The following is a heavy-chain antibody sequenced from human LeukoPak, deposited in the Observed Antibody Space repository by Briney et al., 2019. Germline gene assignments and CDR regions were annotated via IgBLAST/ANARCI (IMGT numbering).Heavy chain of an antibody. V-gene: IGHV3-21*06. CDR1: GFTFSSYS. CDR3: VRDWAPASMQAAPFDC. J-gene: IGHJ4*02. Sequence: GGSLRLSCAASGFTFSSYSMNWVRQAPGKGLEWVSFISSSSTYIYYADSLKGRFTISRDNAKNSLYLQMNSLRLEDTAVYYCVRDWAPASMQAAPFDCWGQGTLVTVSS. CDR2: ISSSSTYI. D-gene: IGHD2/OR15-2a*01.